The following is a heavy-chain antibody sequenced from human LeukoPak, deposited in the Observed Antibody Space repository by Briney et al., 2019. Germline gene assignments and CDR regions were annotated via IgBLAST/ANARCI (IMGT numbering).Heavy chain of an antibody. Sequence: PGGSLRLSCAASGSTFSSYGMHWVRQAPGKGLEWVAFIRYDGSNKYYADSVKGRFTISRDNSKNTLYLQMNSLRAEDTAIYYCAKGAYYYDSSGNDAFDIWGQGTMVTVSS. J-gene: IGHJ3*02. CDR2: IRYDGSNK. CDR3: AKGAYYYDSSGNDAFDI. V-gene: IGHV3-30*02. CDR1: GSTFSSYG. D-gene: IGHD3-22*01.